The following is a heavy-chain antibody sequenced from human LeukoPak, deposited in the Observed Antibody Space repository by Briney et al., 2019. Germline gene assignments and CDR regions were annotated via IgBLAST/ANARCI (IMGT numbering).Heavy chain of an antibody. Sequence: PSETLSLTCTVSGGSISSYYGGWFRQPPGKGLEWIAYISDIGSINYNPSLKSRVTISLDTSKNQFSLKLSSVTAADTAVYYCAGHHPRNTVDFWGQGTLVTVSS. V-gene: IGHV4-59*08. J-gene: IGHJ4*02. CDR1: GGSISSYY. CDR2: ISDIGSI. CDR3: AGHHPRNTVDF. D-gene: IGHD2/OR15-2a*01.